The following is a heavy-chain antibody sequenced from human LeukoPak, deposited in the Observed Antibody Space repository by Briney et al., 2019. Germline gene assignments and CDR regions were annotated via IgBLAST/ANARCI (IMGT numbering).Heavy chain of an antibody. CDR3: ARDYPIYDYVWGSYRYDAFDI. V-gene: IGHV1-69*06. CDR2: IIPIFGTA. D-gene: IGHD3-16*02. Sequence: AWVKVSCMASGGTFSSYAISWVRQAPGQGLEWMGGIIPIFGTANYAQTFQGRVTITADKSTSTAYMELSSLRSEDTAVYYCARDYPIYDYVWGSYRYDAFDIWGQGTMVTVSS. J-gene: IGHJ3*02. CDR1: GGTFSSYA.